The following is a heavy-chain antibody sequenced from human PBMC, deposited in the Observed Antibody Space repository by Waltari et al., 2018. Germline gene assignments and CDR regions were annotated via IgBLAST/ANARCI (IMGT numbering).Heavy chain of an antibody. CDR3: ARRSGCAFDI. D-gene: IGHD6-19*01. Sequence: EVQLVESGGGLGQPGGSLRLSCAASGFPFISYEMNWVRTDPGKGCDGLSYISSRGSTIYYADSWKGRCTISRDNAKNSRYLQMNSLGAEDTAVYYCARRSGCAFDIWGQGTMVTVSS. CDR1: GFPFISYE. J-gene: IGHJ3*02. V-gene: IGHV3-48*03. CDR2: ISSRGSTI.